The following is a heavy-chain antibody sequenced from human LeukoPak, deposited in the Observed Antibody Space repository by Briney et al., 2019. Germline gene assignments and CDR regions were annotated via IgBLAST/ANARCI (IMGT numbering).Heavy chain of an antibody. Sequence: SVKVSCKDSGGTFSSYAISWVRQAPGQGLEWVGRIIPMFGTANYAQKFQGRVTITADESTSTPYIELSSLRSEDTAVYYCATMIVVVPAAIGWFDPWGHRTLVTVSS. V-gene: IGHV1-69*01. CDR1: GGTFSSYA. D-gene: IGHD2-2*02. J-gene: IGHJ5*02. CDR2: IIPMFGTA. CDR3: ATMIVVVPAAIGWFDP.